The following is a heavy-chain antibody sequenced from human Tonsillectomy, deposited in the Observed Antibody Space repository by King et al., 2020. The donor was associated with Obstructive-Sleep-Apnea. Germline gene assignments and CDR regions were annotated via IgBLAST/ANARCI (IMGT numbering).Heavy chain of an antibody. CDR2: IWFDGNKK. V-gene: IGHV3-33*01. Sequence: VQLVESGGGVVQPGRSLRLSCAASGFSFSSYGMHWVRQAPGKGLEWVALIWFDGNKKYYADSVKGRFTISRDNSKNTLYLQMNSLRAEDTAVYYCARGTTDISRWGQGTLVTVSS. CDR1: GFSFSSYG. D-gene: IGHD4-17*01. J-gene: IGHJ4*02. CDR3: ARGTTDISR.